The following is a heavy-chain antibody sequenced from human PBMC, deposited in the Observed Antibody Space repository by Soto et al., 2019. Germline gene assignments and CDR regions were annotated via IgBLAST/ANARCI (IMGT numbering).Heavy chain of an antibody. CDR2: IYYSGDT. CDR3: ARRRGAGKEGAFDI. Sequence: SGTLSLTCTVSGASISSGSYYYWSWIRQHPGKGLEWIGYIYYSGDTYYNPSLKSRITISVDTSTNHFSLKLSSVTAADTAVYYCARRRGAGKEGAFDIWGQGTMVTVSS. CDR1: GASISSGSYYY. V-gene: IGHV4-31*03. J-gene: IGHJ3*02. D-gene: IGHD3-16*01.